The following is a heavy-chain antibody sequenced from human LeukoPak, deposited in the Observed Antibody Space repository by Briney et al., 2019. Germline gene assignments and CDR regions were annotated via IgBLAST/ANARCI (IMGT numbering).Heavy chain of an antibody. CDR1: GFTFSSYG. CDR2: ISGSGGST. Sequence: AGGSLRLSCAASGFTFSSYGMSWVRQAPGKGLEWVSAISGSGGSTYYADSVKGRFTISRDNSKNTLYLRMNSLRAEDTAVYYCAKDLRITGAFDIWGQGTLVTVSS. J-gene: IGHJ4*02. CDR3: AKDLRITGAFDI. D-gene: IGHD3-3*01. V-gene: IGHV3-23*01.